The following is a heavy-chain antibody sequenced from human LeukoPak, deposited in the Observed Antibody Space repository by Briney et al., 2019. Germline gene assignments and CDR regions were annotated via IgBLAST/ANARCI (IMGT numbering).Heavy chain of an antibody. CDR3: AELGITMIGGV. J-gene: IGHJ6*04. D-gene: IGHD3-10*02. CDR1: GFTFDDYA. CDR2: ISSSGSTI. Sequence: SGGSLRLSCAASGFTFDDYAMHWVRQAPGKGLEWVSYISSSGSTIYYADSVKGRFTISRDNAKNSLYLQMNSLRAEDTAVYYCAELGITMIGGVWGKGTTVTISS. V-gene: IGHV3-48*03.